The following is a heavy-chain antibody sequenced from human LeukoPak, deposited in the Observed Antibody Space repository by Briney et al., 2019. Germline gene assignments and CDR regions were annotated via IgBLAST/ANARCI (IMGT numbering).Heavy chain of an antibody. V-gene: IGHV3-74*01. D-gene: IGHD6-19*01. J-gene: IGHJ4*02. CDR1: GCTFSKYW. CDR3: ATKQWLAPPPDS. Sequence: WGSLRLSCAASGCTFSKYWMLWVRQAPGKGLESVSRINTDGTVTTYADSVKGRFTVSRDTADNTMFLQMNSVRDEDTAVYYCATKQWLAPPPDSWGQGTPVTVSS. CDR2: INTDGTVT.